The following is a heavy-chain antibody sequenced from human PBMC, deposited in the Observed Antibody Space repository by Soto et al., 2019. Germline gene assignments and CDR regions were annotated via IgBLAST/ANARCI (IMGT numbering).Heavy chain of an antibody. V-gene: IGHV1-46*01. CDR3: ARVSRVAFDY. CDR2: INPNGGST. CDR1: GYTFTDYY. Sequence: QVQLVQSGAEVKKPGASVKVSCKASGYTFTDYYMHWVRQAPGQGLEWMGFINPNGGSTTYLQKFQGRVTMTRDTSTSTVYMDLSSLRSEDTAVYYCARVSRVAFDYWGQGTMVTVSS. D-gene: IGHD2-21*01. J-gene: IGHJ4*02.